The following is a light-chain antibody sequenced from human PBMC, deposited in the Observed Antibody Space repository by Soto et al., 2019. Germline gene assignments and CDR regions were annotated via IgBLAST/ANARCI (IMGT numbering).Light chain of an antibody. CDR1: SSDVGGNNY. Sequence: QSALTQPASVSGSPGQSITISFTGTSSDVGGNNYVSWYQQHPGKAPKLMIYDVSNRPSGVSNRFSGSKSGNTASLTISGLQAEDEADYYCSSYTSSITYVFGTGTKLTVL. V-gene: IGLV2-14*01. CDR2: DVS. J-gene: IGLJ1*01. CDR3: SSYTSSITYV.